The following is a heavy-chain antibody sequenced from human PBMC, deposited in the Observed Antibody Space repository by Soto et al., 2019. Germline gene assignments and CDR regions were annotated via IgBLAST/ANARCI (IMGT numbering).Heavy chain of an antibody. D-gene: IGHD3-22*01. V-gene: IGHV1-69*01. CDR1: GGTFSSYA. CDR2: IIPIFGSA. J-gene: IGHJ6*02. CDR3: ARRADYYDSSGYPGYYYYGVDV. Sequence: QVQLVQSGAEVKKPGSSVKVSCKASGGTFSSYAISWVRQAPGQGLEWMGGIIPIFGSANYAQTFQGRVTITADESTSTAYMDLSSLRSEDTAVYYCARRADYYDSSGYPGYYYYGVDVWGQGTTVNVSS.